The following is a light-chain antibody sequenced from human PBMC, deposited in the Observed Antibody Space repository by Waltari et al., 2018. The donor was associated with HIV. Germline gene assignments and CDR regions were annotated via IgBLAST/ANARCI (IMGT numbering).Light chain of an antibody. CDR2: SND. CDR3: AAWDDSLNGM. J-gene: IGLJ3*02. Sequence: QSVLTQPPSVSGTPGQNVTISCSGSSTNIGSIIVNWYQQVPEAAPKLRIYSNDQRPSGVPDRFSCSKAGTSASLAISGLQSADEADDYCAAWDDSLNGMFGGGTKLTV. V-gene: IGLV1-44*01. CDR1: STNIGSII.